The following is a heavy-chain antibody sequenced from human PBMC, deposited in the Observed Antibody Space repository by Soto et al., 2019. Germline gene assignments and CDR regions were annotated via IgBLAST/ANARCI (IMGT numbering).Heavy chain of an antibody. J-gene: IGHJ4*02. CDR2: ISGSGGST. D-gene: IGHD3-22*01. CDR1: GFTFSSYA. V-gene: IGHV3-23*01. CDR3: AKGLYDSSGPAHYYFDY. Sequence: GGSLRLSCAASGFTFSSYAMSWVRQAPGKGLEWVSAISGSGGSTYYADSVKGRFTISRDNSKNTLYLQMNSLRAEDTAVYYCAKGLYDSSGPAHYYFDYWGQGTLVTVSS.